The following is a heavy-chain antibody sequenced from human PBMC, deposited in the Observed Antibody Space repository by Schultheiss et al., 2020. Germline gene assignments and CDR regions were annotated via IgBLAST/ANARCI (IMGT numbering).Heavy chain of an antibody. J-gene: IGHJ6*02. CDR2: IKQDGSEK. V-gene: IGHV3-7*01. CDR3: ARDVARSSGWYSYYYGMDV. Sequence: GGSLRLSCAASGFTFSNAWMSWVRQAPGKGLEWVANIKQDGSEKYYVDSVKGRFTISRDNAKNSLYLQMNSLRAEDTAVYYCARDVARSSGWYSYYYGMDVWGQGTTVTVSS. D-gene: IGHD6-19*01. CDR1: GFTFSNAW.